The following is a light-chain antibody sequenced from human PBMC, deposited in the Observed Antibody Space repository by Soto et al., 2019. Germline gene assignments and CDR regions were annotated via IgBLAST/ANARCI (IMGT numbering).Light chain of an antibody. CDR3: QQASSFPLT. CDR2: AAS. CDR1: QGISSW. J-gene: IGKJ4*01. V-gene: IGKV1-12*01. Sequence: DIQMTQSPSSVSASVGDRVTITCRASQGISSWLGWYPQKPGQATKLLIFAASSLQSGVPPRVSGSESGTEVTLTISSLQPEDVATYYCQQASSFPLTFGGGTKVDIK.